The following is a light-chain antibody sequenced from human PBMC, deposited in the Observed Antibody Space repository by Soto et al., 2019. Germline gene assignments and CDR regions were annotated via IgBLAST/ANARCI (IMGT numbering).Light chain of an antibody. Sequence: DVVMTQSPLSLLVTLGQPASISCRSSQSVVYSDGIAYLTWFQQRPCQAPRRLIYRVSNRDSGVPDRFSGSGSGTDFTLKISRVEAEDFGVYYCMQGTPWHQTFGRGTKVEIK. CDR2: RVS. CDR1: QSVVYSDGIAY. V-gene: IGKV2-30*01. CDR3: MQGTPWHQT. J-gene: IGKJ1*01.